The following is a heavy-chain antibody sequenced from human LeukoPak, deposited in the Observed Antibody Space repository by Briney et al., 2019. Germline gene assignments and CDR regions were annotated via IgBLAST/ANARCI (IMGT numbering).Heavy chain of an antibody. D-gene: IGHD2-2*01. CDR3: ASKKIVVVPAAAAGAFDI. CDR1: GGSISSSSYY. CDR2: IYTSGST. V-gene: IGHV4-39*07. J-gene: IGHJ3*02. Sequence: SETLSLTCTVSGGSISSSSYYWGWIRQPPGKGLEWIGSIYTSGSTNYNPSLKSRVTISVDTSKNQFSLKLSSVTAADTAVYYCASKKIVVVPAAAAGAFDIWGQGTMVTVSS.